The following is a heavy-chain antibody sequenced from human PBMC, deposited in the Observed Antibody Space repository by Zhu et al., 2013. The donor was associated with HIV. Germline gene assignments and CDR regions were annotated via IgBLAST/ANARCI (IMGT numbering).Heavy chain of an antibody. CDR1: GYTLTELS. D-gene: IGHD4-17*01. CDR3: ARGPPPGGDYLYY. Sequence: QVQLVQSGTEVKKPGASVKVSCKVSGYTLTELSMHWVRQAPGKGLEWMGGFNPEDGEMIYSQKFQDRVTMTTDRFTRTAYMELRSLTSDDTAVYFCARGPPPGGDYLYYWGQGTLVTVSS. J-gene: IGHJ4*02. V-gene: IGHV1-24*01. CDR2: FNPEDGEM.